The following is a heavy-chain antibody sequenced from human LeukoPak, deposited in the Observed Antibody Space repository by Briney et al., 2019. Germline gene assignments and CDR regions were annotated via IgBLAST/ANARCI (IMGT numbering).Heavy chain of an antibody. CDR2: INPNSGGT. Sequence: ASVKVSCKASGYTFTGYYMHWVRQAPGQGLEWMGWINPNSGGTNYAQKFQGRVTMTRDTSISTAYMELSRLRSDDTAVYYCARDPSGSSSDAFDIWGQGTMVTVSS. J-gene: IGHJ3*02. D-gene: IGHD1-26*01. V-gene: IGHV1-2*02. CDR3: ARDPSGSSSDAFDI. CDR1: GYTFTGYY.